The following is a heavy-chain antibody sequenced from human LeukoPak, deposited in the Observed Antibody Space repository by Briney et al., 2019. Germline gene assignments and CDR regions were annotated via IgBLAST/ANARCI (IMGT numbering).Heavy chain of an antibody. D-gene: IGHD3-3*01. J-gene: IGHJ4*01. Sequence: PGGSLRLSCAGSGFNFSSFVMTWVRQAPGKGLEWASSISANGRSTYYADSVKGRFTISRDNSKNTLYLQMNSLRGEDTAVYHCAKKSPIFGVVIPLFDYWGQEPWSPSPQ. CDR1: GFNFSSFV. CDR2: ISANGRST. V-gene: IGHV3-23*01. CDR3: AKKSPIFGVVIPLFDY.